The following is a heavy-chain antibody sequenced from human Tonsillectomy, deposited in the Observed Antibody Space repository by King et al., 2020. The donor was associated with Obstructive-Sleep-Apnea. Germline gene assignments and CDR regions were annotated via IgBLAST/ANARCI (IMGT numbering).Heavy chain of an antibody. CDR1: GFTFSTYS. CDR3: ANPWSGSDY. Sequence: VQLVESGGGLVQPGGALRLSCAASGFTFSTYSMNWVRQAPGEGLEGGSYISSSGSTMYYAESVKGRFTISRDNAKNSLYLQMNSLRAEDTAVYYCANPWSGSDYWGQETLVTVSS. V-gene: IGHV3-48*04. D-gene: IGHD3-3*01. J-gene: IGHJ4*02. CDR2: ISSSGSTM.